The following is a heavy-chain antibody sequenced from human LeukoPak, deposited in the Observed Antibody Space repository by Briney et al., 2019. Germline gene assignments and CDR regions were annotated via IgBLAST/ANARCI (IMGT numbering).Heavy chain of an antibody. J-gene: IGHJ4*02. CDR2: ISYDGSNK. V-gene: IGHV3-30*04. D-gene: IGHD3-22*01. CDR1: GFTFSSYA. Sequence: PGGSLRLSCAASGFTFSSYAMHWVRQAPGKGLEWVAVISYDGSNKYYADSVKGRFTISRDNSKNTLYLQMNSLRAEDTAVYYCAKGDSSGYYYGYWGQGTLVTVSS. CDR3: AKGDSSGYYYGY.